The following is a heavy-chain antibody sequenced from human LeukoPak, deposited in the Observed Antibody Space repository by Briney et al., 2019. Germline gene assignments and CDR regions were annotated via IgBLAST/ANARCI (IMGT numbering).Heavy chain of an antibody. CDR2: ISGSGGST. CDR3: VVRGWMVIGYHFDY. CDR1: GFTFSSYA. D-gene: IGHD6-19*01. V-gene: IGHV3-23*01. J-gene: IGHJ4*02. Sequence: PGGSLRLSCAASGFTFSSYAMSWVRQAPGKGLEWVSAISGSGGSTYYADSVKGRFTISRDNPKNTLYLQMNSLRAEDTAVYYCVVRGWMVIGYHFDYWGQGTLVTVSS.